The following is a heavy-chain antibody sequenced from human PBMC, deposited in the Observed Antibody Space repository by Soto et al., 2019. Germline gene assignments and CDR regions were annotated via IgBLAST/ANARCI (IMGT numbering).Heavy chain of an antibody. V-gene: IGHV4-39*02. J-gene: IGHJ4*02. D-gene: IGHD6-13*01. Sequence: SETLSLTCTVSGGSISTSSYHWAWIRQPPGKGLEWIASIYYSGSTYYNPSLKSRATISVDTSKNQFSLKLTSVTAADTAAYYCAREYESSPTDWGQGTLVTVSS. CDR1: GGSISTSSYH. CDR3: AREYESSPTD. CDR2: IYYSGST.